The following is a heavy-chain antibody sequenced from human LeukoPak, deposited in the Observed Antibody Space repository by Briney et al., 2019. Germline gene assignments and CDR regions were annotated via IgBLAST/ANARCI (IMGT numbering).Heavy chain of an antibody. CDR1: GFTISSYA. CDR2: ISGSGGST. V-gene: IGHV3-23*01. D-gene: IGHD4-11*01. CDR3: AKGSEINYGAYMDV. Sequence: GGSLRLSCAASGFTISSYAMSWVRQAPGKGLEWVSAISGSGGSTYYADSVKGRFTISRDNSKNTLHLQMNSLRAEDTAVYYCAKGSEINYGAYMDVWGKGTTVTVSS. J-gene: IGHJ6*03.